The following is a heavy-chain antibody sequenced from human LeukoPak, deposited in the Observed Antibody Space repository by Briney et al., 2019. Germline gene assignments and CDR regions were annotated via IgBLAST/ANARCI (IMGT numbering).Heavy chain of an antibody. CDR2: IYSGGNT. CDR3: TKEKRTRPNWGCGCFFDS. D-gene: IGHD2-8*01. V-gene: IGHV3-66*01. J-gene: IGHJ4*02. Sequence: PAGGSLRLSCSPSGFTVSSNFMSWVRQAPGKGLEWVSVIYSGGNTYYADSVMGRFTISRDNSKNTVYLQMNSLRAEDTAMYYCTKEKRTRPNWGCGCFFDSWGQGTLVTVSS. CDR1: GFTVSSNF.